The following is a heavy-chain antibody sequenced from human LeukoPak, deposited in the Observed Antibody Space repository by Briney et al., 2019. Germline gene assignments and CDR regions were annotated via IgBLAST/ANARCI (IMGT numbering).Heavy chain of an antibody. D-gene: IGHD3-3*01. CDR2: IYHSGST. Sequence: PSETLSLTCAVSGYSLSSGYYWGWIRQPPGKGLEWIGSIYHSGSTYYNPPLKSRVTISVDTSKNQFSLKLSSVTAADTAVYYCARHFTIFGVAFDYWGQGTLVTVSS. V-gene: IGHV4-38-2*01. CDR1: GYSLSSGYY. J-gene: IGHJ4*02. CDR3: ARHFTIFGVAFDY.